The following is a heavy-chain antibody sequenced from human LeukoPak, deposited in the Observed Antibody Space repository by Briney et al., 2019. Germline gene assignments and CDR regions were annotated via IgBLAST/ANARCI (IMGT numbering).Heavy chain of an antibody. J-gene: IGHJ5*02. Sequence: SETLSLTCAVYGGSFSGYYWSWIRQHPGKGLEWIGYIYYSGNTYYNPSLKSRVTISVDTSKNQFSLKLTSVTAADTAVYYCARVDCSSTNCYTGSGWFDPWGQGTLVTVSS. V-gene: IGHV4-31*11. CDR1: GGSFSGYY. CDR2: IYYSGNT. D-gene: IGHD2-2*02. CDR3: ARVDCSSTNCYTGSGWFDP.